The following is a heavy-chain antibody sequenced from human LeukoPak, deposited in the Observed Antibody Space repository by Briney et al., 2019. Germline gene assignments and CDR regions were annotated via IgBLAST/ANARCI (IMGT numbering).Heavy chain of an antibody. D-gene: IGHD2-21*02. V-gene: IGHV3-43D*03. Sequence: GGSLRLSCAASGFTFDDYAMHWVRQAPGKGPEWVSLSNWDGYGTYYADSVKGRFTISRDNSKNSLYLQMNSLRAEDTAVYYCAKASSYCGGDCYSGDYYFDYWGQGTLVTVSS. CDR3: AKASSYCGGDCYSGDYYFDY. J-gene: IGHJ4*02. CDR1: GFTFDDYA. CDR2: SNWDGYGT.